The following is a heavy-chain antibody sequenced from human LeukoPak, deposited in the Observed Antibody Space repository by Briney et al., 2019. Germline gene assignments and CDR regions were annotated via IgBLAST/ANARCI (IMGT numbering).Heavy chain of an antibody. CDR1: GFTFSSYE. Sequence: PGGSLRLSCSVSGFTFSSYEMSWVRQAPGKGVEWIAYISSGGRTIYYADSVRGRFTSYRDNAKNSLYVHMTSMRRGNSDVYYCARGGTWNSVFDCWGQGTLVTVSS. CDR2: ISSGGRTI. V-gene: IGHV3-48*03. J-gene: IGHJ4*02. D-gene: IGHD1-7*01. CDR3: ARGGTWNSVFDC.